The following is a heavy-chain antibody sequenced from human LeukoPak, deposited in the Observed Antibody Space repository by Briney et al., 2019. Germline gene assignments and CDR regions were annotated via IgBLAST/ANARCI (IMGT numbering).Heavy chain of an antibody. V-gene: IGHV3-30*02. CDR3: AGGARGYNWYFDL. CDR2: IRYDGSNK. Sequence: GGSLRLSCAASGFTFSSYGMHWVRQAPGKGLEWVAFIRYDGSNKDYADSVTGRFTISRDNVKNSLYLQINSLRPEDTAVYYCAGGARGYNWYFDLWGRGTLVTVSS. CDR1: GFTFSSYG. J-gene: IGHJ2*01. D-gene: IGHD3-16*01.